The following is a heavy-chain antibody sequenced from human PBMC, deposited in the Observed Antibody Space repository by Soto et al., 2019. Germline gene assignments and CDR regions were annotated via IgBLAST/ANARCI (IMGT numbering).Heavy chain of an antibody. CDR1: GFTLSSYW. Sequence: PGGSLRLSCAASGFTLSSYWMHWVRQAPGKGLVWVSRIDSDGNSPSYADSVKGRFTISRDNAKNTLYLQMNSLRSEDTAVYYCARDPYGMDVWGQGTTVTVSS. CDR2: IDSDGNSP. V-gene: IGHV3-74*01. J-gene: IGHJ6*02. CDR3: ARDPYGMDV.